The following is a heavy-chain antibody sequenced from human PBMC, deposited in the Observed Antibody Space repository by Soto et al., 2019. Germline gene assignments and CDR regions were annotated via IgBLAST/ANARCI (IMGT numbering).Heavy chain of an antibody. CDR1: GFTFDDCV. CDR3: ARDSIGYCSSTSCYRGDYYYYMDV. D-gene: IGHD2-2*02. J-gene: IGHJ6*03. V-gene: IGHV3-20*01. Sequence: GGSLRLSWAASGFTFDDCVMSRVRQAPGKGLEWVSVINWDGGSTDYADSVKGRFTISRDNAKNSLYLQMNSLRAEDTALYHCARDSIGYCSSTSCYRGDYYYYMDVWGKGT. CDR2: INWDGGST.